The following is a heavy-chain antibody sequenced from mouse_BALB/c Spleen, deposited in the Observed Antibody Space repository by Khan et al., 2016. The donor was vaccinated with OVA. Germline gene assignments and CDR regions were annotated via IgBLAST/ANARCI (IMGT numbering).Heavy chain of an antibody. CDR3: ARGNYYGYAMDY. Sequence: EVELVESGPGLVKPSQSLSLTCTVTGYSITSNYAWNWIRQFPGNKLEWMGYISYSGSTSYNPSPKSRISITRDTSKNQFFLQLSSVTTEDTATYYCARGNYYGYAMDYWGQGTSVTVSS. V-gene: IGHV3-2*02. CDR1: GYSITSNYA. D-gene: IGHD1-1*01. J-gene: IGHJ4*01. CDR2: ISYSGST.